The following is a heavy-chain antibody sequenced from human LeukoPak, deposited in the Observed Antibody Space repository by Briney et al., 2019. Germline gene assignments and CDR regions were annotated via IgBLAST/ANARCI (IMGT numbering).Heavy chain of an antibody. J-gene: IGHJ4*02. D-gene: IGHD5-24*01. Sequence: GGSLRLSCEASGFTFSDYSMAWVRQAPGKGLEWVSYISISGSFIYFADSVKGRFTISRDNAKNSLYLQMNSLRAEDTAVYYCARVAGWLNFDYWGQGTLVTVSS. V-gene: IGHV3-48*01. CDR1: GFTFSDYS. CDR2: ISISGSFI. CDR3: ARVAGWLNFDY.